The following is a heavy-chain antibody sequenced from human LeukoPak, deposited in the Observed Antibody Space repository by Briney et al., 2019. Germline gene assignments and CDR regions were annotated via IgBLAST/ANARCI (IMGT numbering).Heavy chain of an antibody. CDR2: ISPGSDFT. V-gene: IGHV3-21*06. D-gene: IGHD3-22*01. Sequence: GGSLRLSCAASGVFFGDFGMNWVRQSPGKGLEWGSSISPGSDFTYYADSMKGRFTISRENAKSSLYLQMNRLRADDTAVYYCARGDSAPYFLPSRLPYWGQGILVTVSS. CDR3: ARGDSAPYFLPSRLPY. J-gene: IGHJ4*02. CDR1: GVFFGDFG.